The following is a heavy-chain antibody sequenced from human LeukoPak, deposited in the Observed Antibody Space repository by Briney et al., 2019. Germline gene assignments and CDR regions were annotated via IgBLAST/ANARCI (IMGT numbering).Heavy chain of an antibody. CDR1: GFTFSSYA. J-gene: IGHJ4*02. CDR2: ISGSGGST. D-gene: IGHD4-11*01. CDR3: AKYGLYSNYVFDY. Sequence: SGGSLRLSCAASGFTFSSYAMSWVRQAPGKGLEWVSAISGSGGSTYYADSVKGRFTISRDNSKNTLYLQMNSLRAEDTAVYYCAKYGLYSNYVFDYWGQGTLVTVSS. V-gene: IGHV3-23*01.